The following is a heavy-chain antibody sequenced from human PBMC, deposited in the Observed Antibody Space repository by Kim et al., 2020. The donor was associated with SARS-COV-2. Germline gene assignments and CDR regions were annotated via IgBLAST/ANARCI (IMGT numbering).Heavy chain of an antibody. CDR2: IDSSGGST. V-gene: IGHV3-23*01. CDR1: GFTFSNYA. CDR3: ANLYCSIANCNRGWFDP. Sequence: GGSLRLSCGASGFTFSNYAMSWVRQAPGKGLEWASTIDSSGGSTYYADSVKGRFTISRDNTKNTLYLQMNSLRAEDTAVHYCANLYCSIANCNRGWFDPWGQGTLVTVSS. J-gene: IGHJ5*02. D-gene: IGHD2-2*01.